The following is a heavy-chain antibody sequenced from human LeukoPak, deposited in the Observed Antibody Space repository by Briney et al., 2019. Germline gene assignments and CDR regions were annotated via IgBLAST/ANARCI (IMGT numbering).Heavy chain of an antibody. CDR1: GGSISSSSYY. D-gene: IGHD3-22*01. CDR2: IYYSGST. Sequence: PSETLSLTCTVSGGSISSSSYYWGWIRQPPGKGLEWIGSIYYSGSTYYNPSLKSRVTISVDTSKNQFSLKLSSVTAADTAVYYCARVYYDSTTVDYWGQGTLVTVSS. CDR3: ARVYYDSTTVDY. J-gene: IGHJ4*02. V-gene: IGHV4-39*07.